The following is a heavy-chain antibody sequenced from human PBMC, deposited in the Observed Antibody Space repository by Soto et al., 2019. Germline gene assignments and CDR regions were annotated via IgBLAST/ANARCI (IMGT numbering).Heavy chain of an antibody. Sequence: ASVKVSCKASGYTFTSYGITWVRQAPGQGLEWMGWISAYNGNTNYAQKLQGRVTMTTDTSTSTGYMEMRSLRSDDTAVYYCASVIWPSYGDYRFDYWGQGTLVTVSS. CDR1: GYTFTSYG. CDR3: ASVIWPSYGDYRFDY. V-gene: IGHV1-18*01. J-gene: IGHJ4*02. CDR2: ISAYNGNT. D-gene: IGHD4-17*01.